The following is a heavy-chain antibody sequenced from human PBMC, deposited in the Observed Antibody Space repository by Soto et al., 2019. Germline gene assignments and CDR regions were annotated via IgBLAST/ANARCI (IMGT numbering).Heavy chain of an antibody. CDR2: IISMFGTP. CDR1: GATFSISV. J-gene: IGHJ4*02. CDR3: ARELGGGYEPGDY. V-gene: IGHV1-69*12. Sequence: QVQLVQSGAELKKPGSSVKVSCRASGATFSISVFNWVRQAPGQGLEWMGGIISMFGTPNYSQKFQVRVTISADESTSTGYMELNNLRSDDTDIYYCARELGGGYEPGDYWGQGPQVTVSS. D-gene: IGHD5-12*01.